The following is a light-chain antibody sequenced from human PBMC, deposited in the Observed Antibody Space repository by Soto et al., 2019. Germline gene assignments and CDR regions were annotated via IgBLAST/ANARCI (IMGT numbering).Light chain of an antibody. Sequence: DVQMTQSPSSLSASVGDSVTITCRASQSVTWYLNWYQQKPGKAPKRLIYAASSLQSGVPSRFSGSGSGTEFTLTISSLQPEDFATYYCLQHNSYPLTFVGGTKVDIK. CDR2: AAS. CDR3: LQHNSYPLT. CDR1: QSVTWY. J-gene: IGKJ4*01. V-gene: IGKV1-17*01.